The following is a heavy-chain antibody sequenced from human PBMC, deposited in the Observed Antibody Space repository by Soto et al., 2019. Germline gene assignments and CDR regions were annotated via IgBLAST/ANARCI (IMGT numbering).Heavy chain of an antibody. Sequence: KPSETLSLTSPVSGDSVTRPHYDRTWIRETPGRGQHWVGYIYHTGNNFYKPALKSRVAMSVDPSTSQFSLKLASVTDADTAVYFCAREPKQNYDSSPWNGGFDSWGPGTLVTVSS. V-gene: IGHV4-30-4*01. J-gene: IGHJ4*02. CDR1: GDSVTRPHYD. CDR2: IYHTGNN. CDR3: AREPKQNYDSSPWNGGFDS. D-gene: IGHD3-22*01.